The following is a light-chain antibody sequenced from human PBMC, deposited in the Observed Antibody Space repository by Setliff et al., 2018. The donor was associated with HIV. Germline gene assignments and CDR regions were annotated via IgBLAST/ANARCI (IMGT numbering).Light chain of an antibody. V-gene: IGLV2-11*01. CDR3: CSSAGTYTYV. CDR2: DVT. J-gene: IGLJ1*01. CDR1: NSDVGGYNY. Sequence: QSALTQPASVSASPGQSITISRTGTNSDVGGYNYVSWFQQHPGKAPKLMIYDVTKRPSGVPDRFSGSKSANTASLTISGLQAEDEADYYCCSSAGTYTYVFGTGTKVTVL.